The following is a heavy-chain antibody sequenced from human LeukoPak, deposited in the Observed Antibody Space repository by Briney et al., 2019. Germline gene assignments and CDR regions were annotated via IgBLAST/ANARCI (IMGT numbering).Heavy chain of an antibody. CDR1: GGSINSGTYY. CDR3: ARETFITLVRVNWFDP. V-gene: IGHV4-61*02. CDR2: IYTSGRT. Sequence: SETLSLTCTVSGGSINSGTYYWGWIRQPAGKGLEWIGRIYTSGRTNYNPSLKSRATISIDTSKNQFSLRLTSVTAADTAVYYCARETFITLVRVNWFDPWGQGTLVTVSS. D-gene: IGHD3-10*01. J-gene: IGHJ5*02.